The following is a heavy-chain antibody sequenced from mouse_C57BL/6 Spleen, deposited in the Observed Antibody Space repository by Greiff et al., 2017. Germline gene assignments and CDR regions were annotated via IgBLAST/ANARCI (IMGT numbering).Heavy chain of an antibody. D-gene: IGHD2-4*01. V-gene: IGHV1-50*01. J-gene: IGHJ3*01. CDR1: GYTFTSYW. CDR3: ARFYDYDGGAWFAY. CDR2: IDPSDSYT. Sequence: VQLQQPGAELVKPGASVKLSCKASGYTFTSYWMQWVKQRPGQGLEWIGEIDPSDSYTNYNQKFKGKATLTVDTSSSTAYMQLSSLTSEDSAVYYCARFYDYDGGAWFAYWGQGTLVTVSA.